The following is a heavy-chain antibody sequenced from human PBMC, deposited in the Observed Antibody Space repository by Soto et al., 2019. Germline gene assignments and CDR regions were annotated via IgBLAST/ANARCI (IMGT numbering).Heavy chain of an antibody. Sequence: HVQLVQSGAEVKKPGSSVKLSCKASGDTISNYILNWVRQAPGRGLEWMGGIFPVSGTSHYAQKLQDRVTLTADRSTATAYMELTSLKSEDTAIYYCARDYLQTTSSGFYYGLDVWGQGTTLTVSS. CDR2: IFPVSGTS. CDR3: ARDYLQTTSSGFYYGLDV. D-gene: IGHD6-6*01. CDR1: GDTISNYI. V-gene: IGHV1-69*14. J-gene: IGHJ6*02.